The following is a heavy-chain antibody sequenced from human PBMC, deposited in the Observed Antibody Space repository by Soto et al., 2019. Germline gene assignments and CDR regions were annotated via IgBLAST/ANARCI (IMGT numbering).Heavy chain of an antibody. CDR3: AKDLRYFEWSRLYYGMDV. V-gene: IGHV3-30*18. D-gene: IGHD3-9*01. J-gene: IGHJ6*02. CDR2: ISYDGSNK. Sequence: PGGSLRLSCAASGFTFSSYGMHWVRQAPGKGLEWVAVISYDGSNKYYADSVKGRFTISRDNSKNTLYLQMNSLRAEDTAVYYCAKDLRYFEWSRLYYGMDVWGQGTTVTVSS. CDR1: GFTFSSYG.